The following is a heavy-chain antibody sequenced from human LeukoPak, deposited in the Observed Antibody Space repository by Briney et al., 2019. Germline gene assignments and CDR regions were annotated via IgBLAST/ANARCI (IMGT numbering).Heavy chain of an antibody. D-gene: IGHD6-19*01. V-gene: IGHV4-39*07. Sequence: PSETLSLTCTVSGGSISSSSYYWGWIRQPPGKGLEWIGSIYYSGSTYYKPSLKSRVTISVDTSRNQFSLKLSSVTAADTAVYYCARVRNSGIAVAGRAYYFDYWGQGTLVTVSS. CDR1: GGSISSSSYY. CDR2: IYYSGST. J-gene: IGHJ4*02. CDR3: ARVRNSGIAVAGRAYYFDY.